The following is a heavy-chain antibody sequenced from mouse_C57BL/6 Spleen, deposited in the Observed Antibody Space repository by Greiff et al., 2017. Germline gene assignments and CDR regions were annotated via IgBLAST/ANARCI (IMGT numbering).Heavy chain of an antibody. V-gene: IGHV3-1*01. CDR1: GYSITSGYD. CDR3: AREENYGSRGFAY. D-gene: IGHD1-1*01. Sequence: ESGPGMVKPSQSLSLTCTVTGYSITSGYDWHWIRHFPGNKLEWMGYISYSGSTNYNPSLKSRISITHDTSKNHFFLKLNSVTTEDTATYYCAREENYGSRGFAYWGQGTLVTVSA. CDR2: ISYSGST. J-gene: IGHJ3*01.